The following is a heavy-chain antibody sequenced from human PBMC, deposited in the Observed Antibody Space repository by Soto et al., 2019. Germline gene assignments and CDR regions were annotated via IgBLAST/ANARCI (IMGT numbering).Heavy chain of an antibody. CDR2: IYYSGST. D-gene: IGHD1-26*01. J-gene: IGHJ4*02. Sequence: SETLSLTCTVSGGSISSSSYYWGWIRQPPGKGLEWIGSIYYSGSTYYNPSLKSRVTISVDTSKNQFSLKLSSVTAADTAVYYCARGASGSYGPGGYWGQGTLVTVSS. V-gene: IGHV4-39*01. CDR1: GGSISSSSYY. CDR3: ARGASGSYGPGGY.